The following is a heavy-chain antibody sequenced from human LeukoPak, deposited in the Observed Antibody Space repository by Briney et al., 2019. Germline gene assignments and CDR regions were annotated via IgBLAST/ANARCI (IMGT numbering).Heavy chain of an antibody. CDR2: IKEDGSDK. Sequence: GGSLRLSCAASGFTFSNYWMSWVRQTPGKGLEWVANIKEDGSDKYYVDSLKGRFTISRDNAKNSLYLQMNSLRAEDTAVYYCARDRVAGTHDLWGQGTLVTVSS. D-gene: IGHD6-19*01. CDR1: GFTFSNYW. J-gene: IGHJ4*02. V-gene: IGHV3-7*01. CDR3: ARDRVAGTHDL.